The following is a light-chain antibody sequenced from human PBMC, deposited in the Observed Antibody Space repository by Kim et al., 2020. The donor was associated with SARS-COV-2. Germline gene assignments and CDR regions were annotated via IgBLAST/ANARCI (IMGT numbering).Light chain of an antibody. CDR2: AAS. V-gene: IGKV1-6*01. J-gene: IGKJ2*01. Sequence: AIQLTQSPSSLSASVGDRIIITCRASQGIRDDLGWYQQKPGQAPKLLIYAASSLESGVPSRFSGSGFGTDFTLTISSLQPEDRGTYYCLQDFSYPWTFGQGTKLEI. CDR3: LQDFSYPWT. CDR1: QGIRDD.